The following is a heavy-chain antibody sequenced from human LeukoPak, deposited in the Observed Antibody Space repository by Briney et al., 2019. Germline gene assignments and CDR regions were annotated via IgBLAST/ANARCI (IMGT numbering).Heavy chain of an antibody. D-gene: IGHD3-9*01. CDR1: GFTFSSYG. Sequence: PGRSLRLSCAASGFTFSSYGMHWVRQAPGKGLEWVAVISYDGSNKYYADSVKGRFTISRDNSKNTLYLQMNSLRAEDTAVYYCANGDILTPAAYWGQGTLVTVSS. CDR2: ISYDGSNK. CDR3: ANGDILTPAAY. J-gene: IGHJ4*02. V-gene: IGHV3-30*18.